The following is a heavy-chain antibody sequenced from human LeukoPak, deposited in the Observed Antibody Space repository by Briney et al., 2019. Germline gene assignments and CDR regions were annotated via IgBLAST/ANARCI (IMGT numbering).Heavy chain of an antibody. D-gene: IGHD3-9*01. V-gene: IGHV3-33*01. CDR2: IWYDGSNK. CDR3: ASVGIDYDILTGYFHFDY. J-gene: IGHJ4*02. Sequence: PGRSLRLSCEASGFTFSTYGMHWVRQAPGKGLEWVAVIWYDGSNKNYADSVKGRFTISRDNSKNTLYLQMNSLRAEDTAVYYCASVGIDYDILTGYFHFDYWGQGTLVTVSS. CDR1: GFTFSTYG.